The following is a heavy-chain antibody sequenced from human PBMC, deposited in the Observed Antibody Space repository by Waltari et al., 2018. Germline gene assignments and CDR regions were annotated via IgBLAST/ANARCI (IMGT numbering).Heavy chain of an antibody. D-gene: IGHD5-12*01. CDR1: GYTFTSYY. CDR3: ARSLRLVYYYMDV. V-gene: IGHV1-46*01. CDR2: INPSGGST. J-gene: IGHJ6*03. Sequence: QVQLVQSGAEVKKPGASVKVSCKASGYTFTSYYMHWVRQAPGQGLEWMGIINPSGGSTSYAQKFQGRVTISVDTSKNQFSLKLSSVTAADTAVYYCARSLRLVYYYMDVWGKGTTVTVSS.